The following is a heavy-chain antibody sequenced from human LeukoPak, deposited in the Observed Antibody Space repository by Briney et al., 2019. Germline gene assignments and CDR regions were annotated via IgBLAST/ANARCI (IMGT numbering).Heavy chain of an antibody. V-gene: IGHV5-51*01. Sequence: PGESLKISCKGSGYDFTTYWIGWVRQMPGQGLEWMGIIYPGDSDTRNGPSFQGQVTISADKSISTVYLQWSSLKASDTAMYYCARDGPVPATADAFDIWGQGTMVTVSS. J-gene: IGHJ3*02. D-gene: IGHD2-2*01. CDR3: ARDGPVPATADAFDI. CDR1: GYDFTTYW. CDR2: IYPGDSDT.